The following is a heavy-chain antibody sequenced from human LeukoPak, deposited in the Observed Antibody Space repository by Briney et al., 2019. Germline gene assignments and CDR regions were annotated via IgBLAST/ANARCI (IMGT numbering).Heavy chain of an antibody. CDR1: GGTFSSYA. CDR2: IIPILGIA. CDR3: ARDKAVAGTPYFDY. D-gene: IGHD6-19*01. J-gene: IGHJ4*02. V-gene: IGHV1-69*04. Sequence: SVKVSCKASGGTFSSYAISWVRQAPGQGLEWMGRIIPILGIANYAQKLQGRVTITADKSTSTAYMELSSLRSEDTAVYYCARDKAVAGTPYFDYWGQGTLVTVSS.